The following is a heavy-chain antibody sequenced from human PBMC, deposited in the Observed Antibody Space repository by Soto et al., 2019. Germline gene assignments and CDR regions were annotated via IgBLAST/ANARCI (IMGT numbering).Heavy chain of an antibody. CDR2: IYPGDSDT. CDR3: ARLGGYSGYDEIDY. J-gene: IGHJ4*02. CDR1: GYSFTSYW. D-gene: IGHD5-12*01. Sequence: GESLQISCKGSGYSFTSYWIGCVSQMTGKGLEWMGIIYPGDSDTRYSPSFQGQVTISADKSISTAYLQWSSLKASDTAMYYCARLGGYSGYDEIDYWGQGTLVTVSS. V-gene: IGHV5-51*01.